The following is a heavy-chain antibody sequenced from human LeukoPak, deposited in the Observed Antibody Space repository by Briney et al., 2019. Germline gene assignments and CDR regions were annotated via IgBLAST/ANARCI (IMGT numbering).Heavy chain of an antibody. CDR3: ARDKEFGELSFDY. CDR1: GFTFSDYY. V-gene: IGHV3-11*04. CDR2: ISGSGSTI. J-gene: IGHJ4*02. Sequence: GGSLRLSCAASGFTFSDYYMSWIRQAPGKGLEWVSYISGSGSTIYYAESVKGRFTISRDNAKNSLYLQMNSLRAEDTAVYYCARDKEFGELSFDYWGLGTLVTVSS. D-gene: IGHD3-10*01.